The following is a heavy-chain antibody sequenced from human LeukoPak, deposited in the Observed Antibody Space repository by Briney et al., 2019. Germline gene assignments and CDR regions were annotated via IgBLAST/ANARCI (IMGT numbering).Heavy chain of an antibody. CDR3: ASGNIAAAGVD. Sequence: PGGSLRLSCAASGFTFSSYWMHWVRQAPGKGLVWVSRINSDGSSTSYADSVKGRFTISRDNAKNTLYLQMNSLRAEDTAVYYCASGNIAAAGVDWGQGTQVTVSS. CDR2: INSDGSST. D-gene: IGHD6-13*01. J-gene: IGHJ4*02. CDR1: GFTFSSYW. V-gene: IGHV3-74*01.